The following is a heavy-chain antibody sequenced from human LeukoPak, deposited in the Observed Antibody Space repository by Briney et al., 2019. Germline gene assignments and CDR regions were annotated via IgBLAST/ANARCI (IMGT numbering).Heavy chain of an antibody. J-gene: IGHJ4*02. V-gene: IGHV4-38-2*02. Sequence: ASETLSLTCTVSGYSLSSGYYWGWIRQPPGKGLEWIGSIYHSGSTYYDPSLKSRVTVSVDTSKSQFFLKLNSVTAADTAVYYCASWLGGPPYWGQGTLVTVSS. D-gene: IGHD3-22*01. CDR3: ASWLGGPPY. CDR1: GYSLSSGYY. CDR2: IYHSGST.